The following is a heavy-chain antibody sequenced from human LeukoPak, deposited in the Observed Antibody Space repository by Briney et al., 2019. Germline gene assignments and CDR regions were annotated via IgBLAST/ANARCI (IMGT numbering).Heavy chain of an antibody. CDR2: IYYIRNT. V-gene: IGHV4-61*08. Sequence: SETLSLTCTVSGGSVGSAGYYWSWIRQPPGGALEWIGYIYYIRNTNYNPSLKSRVTMSLDPSKNQFSLKLNSVTAADTAVYYCARTQSQSGSYRYYFGYWGQGTLVTVSS. CDR1: GGSVGSAGYY. CDR3: ARTQSQSGSYRYYFGY. J-gene: IGHJ4*02. D-gene: IGHD1-26*01.